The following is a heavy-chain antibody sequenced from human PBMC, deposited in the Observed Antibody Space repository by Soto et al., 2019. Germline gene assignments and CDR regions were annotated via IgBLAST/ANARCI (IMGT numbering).Heavy chain of an antibody. V-gene: IGHV4-4*07. CDR2: IYASGSA. D-gene: IGHD2-2*01. CDR1: GGSISTYY. Sequence: SETLSLTCTVSGGSISTYYWSWIRQPAGKGLEWIGRIYASGSANYNPSLKSRVTMSVATSKNQFSLKLSSVTAADTAVYYCARGGMVIIPTATPFDYWGQGTLVTVSS. J-gene: IGHJ4*02. CDR3: ARGGMVIIPTATPFDY.